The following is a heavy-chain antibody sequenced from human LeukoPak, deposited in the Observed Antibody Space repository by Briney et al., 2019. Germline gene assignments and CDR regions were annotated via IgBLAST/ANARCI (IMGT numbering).Heavy chain of an antibody. CDR2: VWYDGSTK. Sequence: GRYLRLSWAASGFTVSNDGMDWVRQAPGRGLEWVAVVWYDGSTKYYADSVKGRFTISRDNSKNMLYLQMNSLRVEDTAVYYCAANFDFWGQGTLVTVSS. J-gene: IGHJ4*02. CDR1: GFTVSNDG. CDR3: AANFDF. V-gene: IGHV3-33*01.